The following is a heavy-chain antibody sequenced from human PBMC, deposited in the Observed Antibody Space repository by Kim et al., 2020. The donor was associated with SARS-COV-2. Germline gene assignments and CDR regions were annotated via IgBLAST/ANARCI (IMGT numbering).Heavy chain of an antibody. D-gene: IGHD2-21*02. J-gene: IGHJ5*02. Sequence: SETLSLTCTVSGGSISSSSYYWGWIRQPPGKGLEWIGSIYYSGSTYYNPSLKSRVTISVDTSKNQFSLKLSSVTAADTAVYYCARPDLGAGDGWFDPWGQGTLVTVSS. CDR2: IYYSGST. V-gene: IGHV4-39*01. CDR3: ARPDLGAGDGWFDP. CDR1: GGSISSSSYY.